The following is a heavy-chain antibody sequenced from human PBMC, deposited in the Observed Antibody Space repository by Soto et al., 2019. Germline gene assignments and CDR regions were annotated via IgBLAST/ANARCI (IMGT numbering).Heavy chain of an antibody. CDR2: IFYTGST. D-gene: IGHD4-17*01. Sequence: QVQLQESGPGLLKPSETLSLSCTVSGGSLSGYYWSWIRQPPGKGLEWIGYIFYTGSTNYNPSLKRRVTMSVDTSKNQFSLNLKSVTAADTAVYYCARLSYGDPGNQWGQGTLVTVSS. J-gene: IGHJ1*01. CDR3: ARLSYGDPGNQ. CDR1: GGSLSGYY. V-gene: IGHV4-59*01.